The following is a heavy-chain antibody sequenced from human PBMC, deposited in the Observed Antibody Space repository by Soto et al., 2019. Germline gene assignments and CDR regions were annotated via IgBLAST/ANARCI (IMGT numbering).Heavy chain of an antibody. J-gene: IGHJ4*02. V-gene: IGHV1-69*02. CDR2: IIPILGIA. CDR3: ARVRSQPPASPFDY. CDR1: GGTFSSYT. D-gene: IGHD2-2*01. Sequence: SVKASSKAPGGTFSSYTISWVRPAPGQGLEWMGRIIPILGIANYAQNFQGRVTITADKSTTTSSMELSSLTAEDTAVYYCARVRSQPPASPFDYWGQGTLVTVSS.